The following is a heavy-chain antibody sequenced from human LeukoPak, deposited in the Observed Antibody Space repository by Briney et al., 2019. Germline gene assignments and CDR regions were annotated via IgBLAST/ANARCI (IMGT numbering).Heavy chain of an antibody. CDR2: ISVSGTST. V-gene: IGHV3-23*01. Sequence: GGSLRLSCAASGFTFRSHAMSWVRQAPGKGLEWVSTISVSGTSTYYADSVKGRFPISRDNSKSTLYLQMNSLRAEDTAVYYCAKQLGYCSDGSCYFPYWGQGTLVTVSS. J-gene: IGHJ4*02. CDR1: GFTFRSHA. CDR3: AKQLGYCSDGSCYFPY. D-gene: IGHD2-15*01.